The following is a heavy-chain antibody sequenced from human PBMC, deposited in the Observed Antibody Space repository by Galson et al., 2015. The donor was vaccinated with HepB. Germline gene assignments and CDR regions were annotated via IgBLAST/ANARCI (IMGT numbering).Heavy chain of an antibody. CDR2: INSDGRST. D-gene: IGHD1-1*01. CDR1: GFTFGNFW. V-gene: IGHV3-74*01. CDR3: ARDNLENQLNWLDP. Sequence: SLRLSCAASGFTFGNFWMHWVRQAPGKGLVWLSHINSDGRSTKYLDSVRGRFTISRDNVNNTLYLQMTSLRAEDTGVYFCARDNLENQLNWLDPWGRGTLVTVSS. J-gene: IGHJ5*02.